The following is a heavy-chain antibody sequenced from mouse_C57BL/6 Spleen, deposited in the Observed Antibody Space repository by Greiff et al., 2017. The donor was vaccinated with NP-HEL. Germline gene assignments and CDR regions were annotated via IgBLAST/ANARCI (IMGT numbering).Heavy chain of an antibody. D-gene: IGHD1-1*01. CDR3: ARWGTTVVGAMDY. J-gene: IGHJ4*01. CDR1: GYSFTGYF. V-gene: IGHV1-20*01. CDR2: INPYNGDT. Sequence: EVQVVESGPELVKPGDSVKISCKASGYSFTGYFMNWVMQSHGKSLEWIGRINPYNGDTFYNQKFKGKATLTVDKSSSTAHMELRSLTSEDSAVYYCARWGTTVVGAMDYWGQGTSVTVSS.